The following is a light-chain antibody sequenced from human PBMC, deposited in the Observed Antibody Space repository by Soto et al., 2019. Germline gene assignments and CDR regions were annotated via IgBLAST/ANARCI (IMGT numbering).Light chain of an antibody. J-gene: IGLJ1*01. Sequence: QSVVTQPPSASGTPGQRVTISCSGSSSNIGSNYVYWYQQRPGTAPKLLIYRNNQRPSGVPDRFSGSKSGTSASLAISGLRSEDEADYYCAAWDDSLSGYVFGTGTKLTVL. CDR3: AAWDDSLSGYV. CDR2: RNN. V-gene: IGLV1-47*01. CDR1: SSNIGSNY.